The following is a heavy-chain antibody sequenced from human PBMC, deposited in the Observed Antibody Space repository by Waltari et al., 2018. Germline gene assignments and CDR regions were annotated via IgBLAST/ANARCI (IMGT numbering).Heavy chain of an antibody. V-gene: IGHV3-74*01. Sequence: EVQLVESGGDLVQPGGSLRLSCVGSGFTFSSYWLHWVRQAPGEGLVWVARINSDGSTTDYADSVKGRFTISRDNAKNTLYLQINSLSVEDTAIYYCATAGYYRFDFWGQGTLVTVSS. CDR2: INSDGSTT. J-gene: IGHJ4*02. CDR3: ATAGYYRFDF. D-gene: IGHD2-8*01. CDR1: GFTFSSYW.